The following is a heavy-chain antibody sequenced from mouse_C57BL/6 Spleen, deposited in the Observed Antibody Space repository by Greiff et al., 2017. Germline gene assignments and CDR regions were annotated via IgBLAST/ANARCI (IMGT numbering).Heavy chain of an antibody. CDR2: INPNNGGT. V-gene: IGHV1-26*01. J-gene: IGHJ4*01. CDR1: GYTFTDYY. CDR3: ARGIYDGYPEGAMDY. Sequence: EVQLQQSGPELVKPGASVKISCKASGYTFTDYYMNWVKQSHGKSLEWIGDINPNNGGTSYNQKFKGKATLTVDKSSSTAYMELRSLTSEDAAVDYCARGIYDGYPEGAMDYWGQGTSVTVSS. D-gene: IGHD2-3*01.